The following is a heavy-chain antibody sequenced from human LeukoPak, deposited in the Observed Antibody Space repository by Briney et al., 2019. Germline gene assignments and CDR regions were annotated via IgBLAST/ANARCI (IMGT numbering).Heavy chain of an antibody. CDR2: IYYTGTT. V-gene: IGHV4-59*01. J-gene: IGHJ6*02. CDR1: GGSISNYY. CDR3: ARGYDIDV. Sequence: SETLSLTCTGSGGSISNYYWSWIRQHPGKALEWIGYIYYTGTTKYNPSLKSRATISLDTSKNQFSLQLTSVTAADTALFFCARGYDIDVWGQGTTVTVSS.